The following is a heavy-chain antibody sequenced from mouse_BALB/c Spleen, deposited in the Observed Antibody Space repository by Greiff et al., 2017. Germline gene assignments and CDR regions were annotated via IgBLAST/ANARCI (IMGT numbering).Heavy chain of an antibody. Sequence: EVQLQQSGAELVKPGASVKLSCTASGFNIKDTYMHWVKQRPEQGLEWIGRIDPANGNTKYDPKFQGKATITADTSSNTAYLQLSSLTSEDTAVCYCALYGLYAMDYWGQGTSVTVSS. J-gene: IGHJ4*01. V-gene: IGHV14-3*02. CDR2: IDPANGNT. CDR1: GFNIKDTY. D-gene: IGHD1-1*01. CDR3: ALYGLYAMDY.